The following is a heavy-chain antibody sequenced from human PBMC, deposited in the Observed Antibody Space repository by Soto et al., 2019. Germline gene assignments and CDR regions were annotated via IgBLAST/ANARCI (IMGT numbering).Heavy chain of an antibody. CDR2: IGTSGSTI. V-gene: IGHV3-48*03. CDR1: GFTFSSYE. D-gene: IGHD3-22*01. CDR3: ERVGSSGYSAFDI. Sequence: XESLSLSCAASGFTFSSYEMNGVRQAPGKGLEWVSYIGTSGSTIYYADSVKGRFTISRDNAKNSLYLQMNSLRAEDTAIYYCERVGSSGYSAFDIWGQGTMVTVPS. J-gene: IGHJ3*02.